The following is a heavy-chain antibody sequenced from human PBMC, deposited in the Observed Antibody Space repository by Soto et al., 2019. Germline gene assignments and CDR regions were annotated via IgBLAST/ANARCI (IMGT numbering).Heavy chain of an antibody. CDR3: AIGSRSSGIDY. V-gene: IGHV4-4*02. D-gene: IGHD6-6*01. Sequence: QVQLQESGPGLVKPSGTLSLTCAVSGDSISSSNWWSWVRQPPGKGLEWIGEIYHSGSTNYNPSLTRRVTISVDKSKNQFSLKLTSVTAADPAVYYCAIGSRSSGIDYWGQGTLVTVSS. J-gene: IGHJ4*02. CDR2: IYHSGST. CDR1: GDSISSSNW.